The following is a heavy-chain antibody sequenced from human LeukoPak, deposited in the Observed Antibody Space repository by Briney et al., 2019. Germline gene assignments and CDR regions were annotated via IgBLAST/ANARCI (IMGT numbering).Heavy chain of an antibody. D-gene: IGHD6-13*01. CDR2: IIPILGIA. V-gene: IGHV1-69*04. J-gene: IGHJ2*01. CDR1: GGTFSSYA. CDR3: ARGAAAGYWYFDL. Sequence: SVKVSCKASGGTFSSYAISWVRQAPGQGLEWMGRIIPILGIANYAQKFQGRVTITADKSTSTAYMELSSLRSEDTAVYYCARGAAAGYWYFDLWGRGTLVTVSS.